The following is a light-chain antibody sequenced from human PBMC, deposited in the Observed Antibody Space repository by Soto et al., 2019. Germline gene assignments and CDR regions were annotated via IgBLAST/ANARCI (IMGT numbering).Light chain of an antibody. V-gene: IGKV1-27*01. J-gene: IGKJ3*01. CDR3: QYHNIAPFT. CDR1: QGISNY. Sequence: DIQMTQSPSSLSASVGDRVTITCRASQGISNYLAWYQQKPGKVPKLLIYASSTLQSGVPSRFSGSGSGTDFTLTISSLHCEDVATYFCQYHNIAPFTFGPGTKVDIK. CDR2: ASS.